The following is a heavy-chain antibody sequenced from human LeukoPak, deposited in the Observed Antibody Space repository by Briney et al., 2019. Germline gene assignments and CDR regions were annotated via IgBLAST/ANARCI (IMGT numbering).Heavy chain of an antibody. D-gene: IGHD3-16*01. J-gene: IGHJ3*02. CDR2: IIPIFGTA. V-gene: IGHV1-69*05. CDR1: GGTFSSYA. CDR3: ARAIGAKGGAFDI. Sequence: SVKVSCKASGGTFSSYAISWVRQAPGQGLEWMGRIIPIFGTANYAQKFQGRVTITTDESTSTAYMELSSLRSEDTAVYYCARAIGAKGGAFDIWGQGTMVTVSS.